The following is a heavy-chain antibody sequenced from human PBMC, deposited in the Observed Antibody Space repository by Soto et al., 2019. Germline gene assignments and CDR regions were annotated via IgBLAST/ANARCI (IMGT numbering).Heavy chain of an antibody. CDR3: AKADSGWYEWGLGDFDY. J-gene: IGHJ4*02. V-gene: IGHV3-23*01. CDR2: ISGSGGST. Sequence: EVQLLESGGGLVQPGGSLRLSCAASGFTFSSYAMSWVRQAPGKGLEWVSAISGSGGSTYYADSVKGRFTISRDNSKNPLYLQMNSLRAEDKAVYYCAKADSGWYEWGLGDFDYWGQGTLVTVSS. D-gene: IGHD6-19*01. CDR1: GFTFSSYA.